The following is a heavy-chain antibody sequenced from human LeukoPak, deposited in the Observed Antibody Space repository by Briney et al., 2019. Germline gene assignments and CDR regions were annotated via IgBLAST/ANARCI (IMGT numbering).Heavy chain of an antibody. J-gene: IGHJ6*03. CDR3: ATAPRGYSYLMDV. CDR2: IIPIFGTA. D-gene: IGHD5-18*01. Sequence: ASVKVSCKASGGTFSSYAISWVRQAPGQGLEWMGGIIPIFGTANYAQKFQGRVTITADKSTSTAYMELSSLRSEDTAVYYCATAPRGYSYLMDVWGKGTTVTVSS. V-gene: IGHV1-69*06. CDR1: GGTFSSYA.